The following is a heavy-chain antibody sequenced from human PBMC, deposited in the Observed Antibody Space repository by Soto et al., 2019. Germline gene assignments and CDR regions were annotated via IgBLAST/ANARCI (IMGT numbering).Heavy chain of an antibody. CDR2: IYYSGST. Sequence: QVQLQESGPGLVKPSQTLSLTCTVSGGSISSGGYYWTWIRQYPGKGLEWIGYIYYSGSTFYNPSIKSRVSISVDTSKNQFSLNLSSVTAADTAVYYCARGLSVTLFYYWGQGTLVTVSS. D-gene: IGHD4-17*01. J-gene: IGHJ4*02. CDR3: ARGLSVTLFYY. CDR1: GGSISSGGYY. V-gene: IGHV4-31*03.